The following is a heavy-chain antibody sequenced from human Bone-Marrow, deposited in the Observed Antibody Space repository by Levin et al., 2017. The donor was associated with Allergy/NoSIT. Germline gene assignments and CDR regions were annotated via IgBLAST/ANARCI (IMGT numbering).Heavy chain of an antibody. V-gene: IGHV4-34*01. CDR2: INHSGST. J-gene: IGHJ4*02. CDR1: GGSLSDDY. Sequence: SETLSLTCAVYGGSLSDDYWSWIRQPPGKGLEWIGEINHSGSTNYNPSLKSRVTISLDTSKNQFSLRLTSVTAADTAVYYCARNGYYSIDYWGQGTLVTVSS. D-gene: IGHD3-3*01. CDR3: ARNGYYSIDY.